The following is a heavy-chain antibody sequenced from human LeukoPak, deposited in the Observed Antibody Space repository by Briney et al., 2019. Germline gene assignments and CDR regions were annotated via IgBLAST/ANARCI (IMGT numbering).Heavy chain of an antibody. CDR1: GGSISGYH. CDR3: ARTTMVRGTYYMDV. CDR2: IFYSGST. D-gene: IGHD3-10*01. V-gene: IGHV4-59*01. Sequence: SETLSLTCTVSGGSISGYHWSWNRQPPGKGPEWIGNIFYSGSTNYNPSLKSRVTISIDTSKNQFSLKLSSVTAADTAVYYCARTTMVRGTYYMDVWGKGTTVTISS. J-gene: IGHJ6*03.